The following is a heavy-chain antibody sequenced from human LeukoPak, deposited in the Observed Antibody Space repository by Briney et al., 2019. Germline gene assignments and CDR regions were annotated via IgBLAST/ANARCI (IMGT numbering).Heavy chain of an antibody. CDR2: IWYDGSNK. V-gene: IGHV3-33*01. J-gene: IGHJ3*02. Sequence: GGSLRLSCAASGFTFSSYGMHWVRQAPGKGLEWVAVIWYDGSNKYYADSVKGRFTISRDNSKNTLYLQMNSLRAEDTAVYYCARSPLYYGGNSDAFDIWGQGTMVTVSS. CDR1: GFTFSSYG. D-gene: IGHD4-23*01. CDR3: ARSPLYYGGNSDAFDI.